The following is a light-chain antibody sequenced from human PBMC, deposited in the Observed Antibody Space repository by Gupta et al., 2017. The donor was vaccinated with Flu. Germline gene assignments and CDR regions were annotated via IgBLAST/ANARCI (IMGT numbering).Light chain of an antibody. V-gene: IGKV3-15*01. CDR3: QQYKDWHRT. CDR1: QSVETT. Sequence: EIVMTQSPAALSVSPGETVTLSCTASQSVETTLAWYHQKAGQAPRLLIYSSSYRATGTPQRFTGSGSVTEFTLTIRGLQSEDFGIYYCQQYKDWHRTFGQGTRVE. CDR2: SSS. J-gene: IGKJ2*01.